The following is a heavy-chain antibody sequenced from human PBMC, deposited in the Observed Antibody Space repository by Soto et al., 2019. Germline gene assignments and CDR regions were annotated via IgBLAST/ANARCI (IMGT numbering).Heavy chain of an antibody. J-gene: IGHJ6*02. Sequence: SETLSLTCTVSGGSISSGGYYWSWIRQHPGKGLEWIGYIYYSGSTYYNPSLKSRVTISVDTSKSQFSLKLSSVTAADTAVYYCARGDYYGSESYPYYYGMDVWGQGTMVTVSS. CDR3: ARGDYYGSESYPYYYGMDV. V-gene: IGHV4-31*03. CDR2: IYYSGST. D-gene: IGHD3-10*01. CDR1: GGSISSGGYY.